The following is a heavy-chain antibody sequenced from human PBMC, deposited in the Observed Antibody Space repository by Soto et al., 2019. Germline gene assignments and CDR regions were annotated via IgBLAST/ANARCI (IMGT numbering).Heavy chain of an antibody. CDR3: ARAGFSYGHLLF. D-gene: IGHD3-10*01. Sequence: SETLSLTCSVSGGPIKTGDYYWNWIRQPPGKGLEWIGYVFYSGATNYSPSLKSRAAISMDTSKNQFSLSLTSVTAADTAVYYCARAGFSYGHLLFWGQGIRVTVSS. CDR2: VFYSGAT. J-gene: IGHJ4*02. CDR1: GGPIKTGDYY. V-gene: IGHV4-30-4*01.